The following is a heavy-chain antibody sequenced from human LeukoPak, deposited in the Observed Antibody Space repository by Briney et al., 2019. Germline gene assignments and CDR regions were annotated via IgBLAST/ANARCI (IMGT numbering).Heavy chain of an antibody. V-gene: IGHV3-23*01. J-gene: IGHJ4*02. CDR1: GFTFSSCA. CDR3: AKGDAAMDTYYFDY. D-gene: IGHD5-18*01. Sequence: PGGSLRLSCAASGFTFSSCAMSWVRQAPGKGLEWVSAISGSGGSTYYADSVKGRFTISRDNSKNTLYLQMNSLRAEDTAVYYCAKGDAAMDTYYFDYWGQGTLVTVSS. CDR2: ISGSGGST.